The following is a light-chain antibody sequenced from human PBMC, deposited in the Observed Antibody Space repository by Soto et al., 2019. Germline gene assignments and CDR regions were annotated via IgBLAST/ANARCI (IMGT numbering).Light chain of an antibody. V-gene: IGKV3-15*01. Sequence: EIVMTQSPATLSVSPGERATLSCRASQSVSSNLAWYQQKPGQAPRLLIYGASTRATGIPARFSGSGSGTEFTLIISSMQSADLAVYYCQQYNHWPRTFGQGTKVEIK. CDR3: QQYNHWPRT. J-gene: IGKJ1*01. CDR1: QSVSSN. CDR2: GAS.